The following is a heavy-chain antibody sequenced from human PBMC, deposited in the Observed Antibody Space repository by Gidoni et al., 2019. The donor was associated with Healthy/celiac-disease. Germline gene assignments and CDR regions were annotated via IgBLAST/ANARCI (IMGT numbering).Heavy chain of an antibody. Sequence: QVQLQPLGAGLLNPSEPLSLTFAFYGGSFRGYYWSWIRQPPGKGLEWIGEINPSGSTNYNPSLKSRVTISVDTSKNQFSLKLSSVTAADTAVYDCARGPNGESIAAMNWCDPWGQGTLVTVSS. V-gene: IGHV4-34*01. CDR1: GGSFRGYY. CDR2: INPSGST. D-gene: IGHD6-6*01. J-gene: IGHJ5*02. CDR3: ARGPNGESIAAMNWCDP.